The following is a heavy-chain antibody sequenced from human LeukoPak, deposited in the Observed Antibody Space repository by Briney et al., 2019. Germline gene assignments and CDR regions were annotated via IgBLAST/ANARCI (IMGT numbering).Heavy chain of an antibody. CDR3: ARDLILADSSGSSAHDF. V-gene: IGHV3-21*06. D-gene: IGHD2-15*01. CDR2: ISGSSSYI. CDR1: GFTFSRYS. J-gene: IGHJ4*02. Sequence: GGSLRLSCAASGFTFSRYSMNWVRQAPGKGLEWVSSISGSSSYIYYADSVKGRFTISRHNAKNSLYLQMNSLRAEDTAVYYCARDLILADSSGSSAHDFWGQGTLVTVSS.